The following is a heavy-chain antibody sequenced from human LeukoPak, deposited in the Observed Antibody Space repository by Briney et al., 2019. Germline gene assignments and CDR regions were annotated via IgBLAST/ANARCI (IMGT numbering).Heavy chain of an antibody. CDR3: ARVDYDSTGYFHFDY. CDR1: GDSFSSGDYY. J-gene: IGHJ4*02. Sequence: SETLSLTCTVSGDSFSSGDYYWSWIRQPPGKGLEWIGFIYCSGSTYYNPSLKSRVTISRDTSKNQFSLKLTSVTAADTAVYYCARVDYDSTGYFHFDYWGQGALVTVSS. V-gene: IGHV4-30-4*01. D-gene: IGHD3-22*01. CDR2: IYCSGST.